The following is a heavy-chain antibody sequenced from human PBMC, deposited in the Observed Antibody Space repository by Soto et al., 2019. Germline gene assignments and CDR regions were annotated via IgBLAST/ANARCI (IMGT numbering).Heavy chain of an antibody. V-gene: IGHV3-30-3*01. CDR3: TRADPTVTLSVFDP. J-gene: IGHJ5*02. D-gene: IGHD4-17*01. Sequence: QVQLVESGGGVVQPGRSLRLSCAASGFIFSSNAMHWVRQAPGKGLEWVAVIANDGSNKYYADSAKGRFTISRDNSKNTLYLQMNSLSAEDTAVYYCTRADPTVTLSVFDPWGQGTLVTVSS. CDR1: GFIFSSNA. CDR2: IANDGSNK.